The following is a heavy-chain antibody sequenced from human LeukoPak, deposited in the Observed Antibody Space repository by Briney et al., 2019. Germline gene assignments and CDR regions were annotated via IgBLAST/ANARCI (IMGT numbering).Heavy chain of an antibody. Sequence: GGSLRLSCVDSGFTFSSYRMSWVRQAPGKGLEWVANIKQGGSEKYYVDSVKGRFTISRDNAKNSLYLQMNSLRADDSAVYYCARVAPYSIIFGFSYYYMDVWGKGTTVSVSS. V-gene: IGHV3-7*01. D-gene: IGHD6-13*01. CDR2: IKQGGSEK. CDR1: GFTFSSYR. J-gene: IGHJ6*03. CDR3: ARVAPYSIIFGFSYYYMDV.